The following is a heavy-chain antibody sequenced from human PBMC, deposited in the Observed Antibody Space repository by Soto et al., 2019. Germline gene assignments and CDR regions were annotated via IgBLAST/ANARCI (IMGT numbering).Heavy chain of an antibody. V-gene: IGHV3-30*18. D-gene: IGHD3-16*01. CDR2: ISYDGSNK. Sequence: QVQLVESGGGVVQPGRSLRLSCAASGFTFSSYGMHWVRQAPGKGLEWVAVISYDGSNKYYADSVKGRFTISRDNSKNTLYLQMXSLXXXXTAVYYCAKAGDRAVGDYWGQGTLVTVSS. J-gene: IGHJ4*02. CDR1: GFTFSSYG. CDR3: AKAGDRAVGDY.